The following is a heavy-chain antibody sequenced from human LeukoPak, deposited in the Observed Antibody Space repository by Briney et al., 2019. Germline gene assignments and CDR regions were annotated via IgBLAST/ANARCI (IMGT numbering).Heavy chain of an antibody. Sequence: GGSLRLSCAASGFTFEDYAMHWVRQAPGKGLEWVSGISWNSGSIGYADSVKGRFTISRDNAKNSLYLQMNSLRAEDTALYYCAKDLAAAKVFDYWGQGTLVTVSS. J-gene: IGHJ4*02. CDR1: GFTFEDYA. CDR2: ISWNSGSI. V-gene: IGHV3-9*01. D-gene: IGHD6-13*01. CDR3: AKDLAAAKVFDY.